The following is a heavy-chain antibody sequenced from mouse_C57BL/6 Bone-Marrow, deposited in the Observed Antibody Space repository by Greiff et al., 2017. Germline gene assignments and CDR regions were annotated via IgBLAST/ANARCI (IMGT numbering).Heavy chain of an antibody. CDR2: IDPENGDT. Sequence: EVQLQQSGAELVRPGASVKLSCTASGFNFKDYYMHWVKQRPEQGLEWIGWIDPENGDTKYASKFQGKATITADTSSNTAYLQLSSRTSEDTAVYYYTTTEYYGSSYDAMDDWGQGTSVTVSS. CDR3: TTTEYYGSSYDAMDD. CDR1: GFNFKDYY. J-gene: IGHJ4*01. V-gene: IGHV14-4*01. D-gene: IGHD1-1*01.